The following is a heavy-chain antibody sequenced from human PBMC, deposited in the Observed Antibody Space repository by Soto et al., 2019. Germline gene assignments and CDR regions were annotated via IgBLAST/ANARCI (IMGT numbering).Heavy chain of an antibody. V-gene: IGHV3-30-3*01. CDR3: ARECTSNILYYYYGMDV. CDR2: ISYDGSNK. CDR1: GFTFSSYA. J-gene: IGHJ6*02. D-gene: IGHD2-8*01. Sequence: PGGSLRLSCAASGFTFSSYAMHWVRQAPGKGLEWVAVISYDGSNKYYADSVKGRFTISRDNSKNTLYLQMNSLRAEDTAVYYCARECTSNILYYYYGMDVWGQGTTVTVSS.